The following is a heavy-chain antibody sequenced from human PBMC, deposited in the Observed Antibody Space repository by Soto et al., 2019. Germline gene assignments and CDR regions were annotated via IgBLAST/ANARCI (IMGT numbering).Heavy chain of an antibody. J-gene: IGHJ4*02. V-gene: IGHV3-15*01. CDR3: TTGHTNYYDSSGYYG. Sequence: EVQLVESGGGLVKPGGSLRLSCAASGFTFSNAWMSWVRQAPGKGLEWGGRIKSKTDGGTTDYAAPVKGRFTISRDDSKNTLYLQMNSLKTEDTAVYYCTTGHTNYYDSSGYYGWGQGTLVTVSS. CDR2: IKSKTDGGTT. D-gene: IGHD3-22*01. CDR1: GFTFSNAW.